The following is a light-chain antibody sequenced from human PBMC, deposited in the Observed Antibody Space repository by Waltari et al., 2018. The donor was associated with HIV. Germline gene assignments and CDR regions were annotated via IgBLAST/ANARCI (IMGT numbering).Light chain of an antibody. CDR1: SPHIGRNY. V-gene: IGLV1-47*01. J-gene: IGLJ2*01. Sequence: QYVLTQPPSAYGTPGQRVTISCSGSSPHIGRNYVYWYQHHPGTAPKLLIYRNNQRPSGVPDRFSGSKSGTSASLAISGLRSEDEADYYCATWDDSLSGSVFGGGTKLTVL. CDR2: RNN. CDR3: ATWDDSLSGSV.